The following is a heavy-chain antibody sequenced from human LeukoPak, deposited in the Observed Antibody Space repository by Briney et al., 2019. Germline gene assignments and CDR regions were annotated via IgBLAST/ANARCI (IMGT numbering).Heavy chain of an antibody. Sequence: SETLPLTCTVSGGSISSYYWSWIRQPPGKGLEWIGYIYYSGSTNYNPSLKSRVTISVDTSKNQFSLKLSSVTAADTAVYYCARGGGGPYAFDIWGQGTMVTVSS. CDR3: ARGGGGPYAFDI. CDR2: IYYSGST. CDR1: GGSISSYY. V-gene: IGHV4-59*01. J-gene: IGHJ3*02.